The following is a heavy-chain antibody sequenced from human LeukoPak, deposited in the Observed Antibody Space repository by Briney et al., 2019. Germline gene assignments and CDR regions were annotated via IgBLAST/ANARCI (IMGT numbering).Heavy chain of an antibody. J-gene: IGHJ4*02. Sequence: GGSLRLSCAASGFTFSSYNMNWVRQAPGKGLEWVSAISGSGGSTYYADSVKGRFTISRDNSKNTLYLQMNSLRAEDTAVYYCAKERTVTSNHFDYWGQGTLVTVSS. CDR2: ISGSGGST. D-gene: IGHD4-17*01. V-gene: IGHV3-23*01. CDR3: AKERTVTSNHFDY. CDR1: GFTFSSYN.